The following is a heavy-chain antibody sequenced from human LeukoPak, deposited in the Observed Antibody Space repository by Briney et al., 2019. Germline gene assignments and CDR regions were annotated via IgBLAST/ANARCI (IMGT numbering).Heavy chain of an antibody. J-gene: IGHJ4*02. Sequence: SVKVSCKASGGTFSSYTISWVRQAPGQGLEWMGRIIPVLGIANYAQKFQGRVTITADKSTSTAYMELSSLRSEDTAVYYCARVGRGYSGRYYSYWGQGTLVTVSS. V-gene: IGHV1-69*02. D-gene: IGHD1-26*01. CDR3: ARVGRGYSGRYYSY. CDR2: IIPVLGIA. CDR1: GGTFSSYT.